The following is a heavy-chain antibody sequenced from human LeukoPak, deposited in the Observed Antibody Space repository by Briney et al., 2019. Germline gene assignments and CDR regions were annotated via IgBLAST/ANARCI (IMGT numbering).Heavy chain of an antibody. CDR3: ARGMASPTHYSYHMDV. D-gene: IGHD5-24*01. J-gene: IGHJ6*03. Sequence: SETLSLTCVVSGGSFSGYYWSWVRQLPEKGLEWIGEINHTGTTNYNPYLKSRVTMSVDTSMNQSSLKVYSVTAADTAVYYCARGMASPTHYSYHMDVWGKGAAVTVSS. CDR1: GGSFSGYY. CDR2: INHTGTT. V-gene: IGHV4-34*01.